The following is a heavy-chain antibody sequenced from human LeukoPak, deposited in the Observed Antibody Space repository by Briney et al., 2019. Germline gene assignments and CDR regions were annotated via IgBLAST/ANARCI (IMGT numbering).Heavy chain of an antibody. Sequence: GASVKVSCKASGYTFTSYDINWVRQATGQGLEWMGWMNPNSGNTGYAQKFQGRVTMTRNTSISTAYMELSSLRSEDTAVYYCARAGYCSSTSCYRGHYYYYYYMDVWGTGTTVTVSS. CDR2: MNPNSGNT. CDR3: ARAGYCSSTSCYRGHYYYYYYMDV. J-gene: IGHJ6*03. D-gene: IGHD2-2*03. CDR1: GYTFTSYD. V-gene: IGHV1-8*01.